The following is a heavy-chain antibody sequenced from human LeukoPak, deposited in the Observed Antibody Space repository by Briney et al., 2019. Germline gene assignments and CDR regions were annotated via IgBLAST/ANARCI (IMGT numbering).Heavy chain of an antibody. Sequence: GGSLRLSCAASGYTFSDYYMSRIRQAPGKGLGWVSYISSSSSYTNYADSVKGRFTISRDNAKNSLYLQMNSLRAEDTAVYYCARDSVAGTASGDYWGQGTLVTVSS. CDR1: GYTFSDYY. V-gene: IGHV3-11*06. CDR3: ARDSVAGTASGDY. D-gene: IGHD1-1*01. J-gene: IGHJ4*02. CDR2: ISSSSSYT.